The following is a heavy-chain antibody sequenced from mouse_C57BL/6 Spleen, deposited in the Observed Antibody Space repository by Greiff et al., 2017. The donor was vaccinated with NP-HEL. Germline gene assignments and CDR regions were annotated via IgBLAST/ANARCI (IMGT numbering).Heavy chain of an antibody. Sequence: ESGPGLVKPSQSLSLTCSVTGYSITSGYYWNWIRQFPGNKLEWMGYISYDGSNNYNPSLKNRISITRDTSKNQFFLKLNSVTTEDTATYYCAREGETAQTYWGQGTLVTVSA. CDR3: AREGETAQTY. V-gene: IGHV3-6*01. CDR1: GYSITSGYY. D-gene: IGHD3-2*02. J-gene: IGHJ3*01. CDR2: ISYDGSN.